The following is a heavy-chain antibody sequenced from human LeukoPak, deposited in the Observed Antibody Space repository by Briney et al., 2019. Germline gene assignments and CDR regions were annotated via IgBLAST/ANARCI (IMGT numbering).Heavy chain of an antibody. V-gene: IGHV3-23*01. CDR2: ISGSGGST. CDR1: GFTFTNYA. D-gene: IGHD3-3*01. CDR3: AKDSITIFGVVIIYPPEYFQH. J-gene: IGHJ1*01. Sequence: GGSLRLSCAASGFTFTNYAMSWVRQAPGKGLEWVSAISGSGGSTYYADSVKGRFTISRDNSKNTLYLQMYSLRAEDTAVYYCAKDSITIFGVVIIYPPEYFQHWGQGTLVTVSS.